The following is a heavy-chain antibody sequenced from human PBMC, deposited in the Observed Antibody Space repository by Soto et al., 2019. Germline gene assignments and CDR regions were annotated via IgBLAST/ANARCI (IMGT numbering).Heavy chain of an antibody. CDR3: XXGXNDIDX. CDR1: GYTFTSYG. D-gene: IGHD1-1*01. Sequence: QVQLVQSGAEVKKPGASVKVSCKASGYTFTSYGISWVRQAPGQGLEWMGWISAYNGNTNYAQKLQGRVTMTTDTSTSXAYMEXRSLXXDDTAVYXXXXGXNDIDXWGQGTLVTVSS. CDR2: ISAYNGNT. V-gene: IGHV1-18*01. J-gene: IGHJ4*02.